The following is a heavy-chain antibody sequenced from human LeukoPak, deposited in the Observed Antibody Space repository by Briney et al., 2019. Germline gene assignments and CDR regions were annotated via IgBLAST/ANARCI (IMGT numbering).Heavy chain of an antibody. Sequence: PSQTLSLTCTVSGGSISSGGYYWSWIRQHPGKGLEWIVYICYSGSTYYNPSPKSRVTISVDTSKNQFSLKLSSVTAADTAVYYCARDWFGESRVFDLINWFDPWGQGTLVTVSS. CDR3: ARDWFGESRVFDLINWFDP. CDR2: ICYSGST. D-gene: IGHD3-10*01. V-gene: IGHV4-31*03. CDR1: GGSISSGGYY. J-gene: IGHJ5*02.